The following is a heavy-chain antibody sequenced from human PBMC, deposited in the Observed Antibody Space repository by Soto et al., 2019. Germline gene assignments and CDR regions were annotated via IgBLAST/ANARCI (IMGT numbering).Heavy chain of an antibody. Sequence: GGSLRLSCAASGFNISTNYMTWVRQAPGKGLEWVSLLFSGGTSYYADSVKGRFTISRDNSKNTLFLQMNRLKTEDTAVYYCARGQQASRTRGVQGFDYWGQGTLVTVSS. V-gene: IGHV3-53*01. CDR1: GFNISTNY. J-gene: IGHJ4*02. D-gene: IGHD3-10*01. CDR2: LFSGGTS. CDR3: ARGQQASRTRGVQGFDY.